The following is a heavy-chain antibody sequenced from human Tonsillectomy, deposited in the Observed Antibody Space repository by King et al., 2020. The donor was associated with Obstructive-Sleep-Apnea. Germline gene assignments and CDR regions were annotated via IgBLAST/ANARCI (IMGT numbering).Heavy chain of an antibody. CDR2: IRSKAYGGTT. CDR3: TRDWVPRSWYGGWFDP. D-gene: IGHD6-13*01. J-gene: IGHJ5*02. V-gene: IGHV3-49*03. CDR1: GFTFGDYA. Sequence: DVQLVESGGGLVQPGRSLRLSCTASGFTFGDYAMNWFRQAPGKGLEGVGFIRSKAYGGTTEYAASVKGRFTISGDDSKSIAYLQMGSLKTEDTAVYYCTRDWVPRSWYGGWFDPWGQGTLVTVSS.